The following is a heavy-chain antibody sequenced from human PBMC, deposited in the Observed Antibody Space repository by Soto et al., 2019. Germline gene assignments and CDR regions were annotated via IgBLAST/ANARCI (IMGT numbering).Heavy chain of an antibody. V-gene: IGHV3-64*01. CDR1: GFTFSSYA. CDR2: ISSNGGST. D-gene: IGHD6-6*01. Sequence: GGSLRLSCAASGFTFSSYAMHWVRQAPGKGLEYVSAISSNGGSTYYANSVKGRFTISRDNSKNTLYLQMGSLRAEDMAVYYCARAQLSRYYYYYYYMDVWGKGTTVTVSS. CDR3: ARAQLSRYYYYYYYMDV. J-gene: IGHJ6*03.